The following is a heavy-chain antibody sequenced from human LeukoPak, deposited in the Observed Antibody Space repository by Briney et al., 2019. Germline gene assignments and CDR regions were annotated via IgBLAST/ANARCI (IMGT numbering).Heavy chain of an antibody. V-gene: IGHV3-23*01. CDR2: IGDSGGST. CDR3: AKAKGRGSPGRDYFDY. J-gene: IGHJ4*02. CDR1: GFTFSSYD. D-gene: IGHD3-10*01. Sequence: QPGGSLRLSCAASGFTFSSYDMSWVRQAPGKGLEWVSGIGDSGGSTYYADSVKGRFTISRDNSKNTLYLQMNSLRAEDTAVYYCAKAKGRGSPGRDYFDYWGQGTLVTVSS.